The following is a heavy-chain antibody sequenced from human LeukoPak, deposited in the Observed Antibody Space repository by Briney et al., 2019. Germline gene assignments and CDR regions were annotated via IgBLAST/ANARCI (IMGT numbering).Heavy chain of an antibody. Sequence: SETLSLTCTVSVSGGSINSYFWSWIRHPPEKGLEWIGYISYSGSTNYIPSLKSRVTMSVDTSKNQFSLKLSSVTAADTAVYYCAREGDYYYGMDVWGQGTTVTVSS. CDR3: AREGDYYYGMDV. J-gene: IGHJ6*02. V-gene: IGHV4-59*12. CDR2: ISYSGST. CDR1: GGSINSYF.